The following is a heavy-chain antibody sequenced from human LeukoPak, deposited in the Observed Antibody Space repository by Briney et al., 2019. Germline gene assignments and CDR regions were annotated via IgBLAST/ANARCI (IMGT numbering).Heavy chain of an antibody. CDR1: GFTFSGSG. CDR3: AKDWARGDSYYVDY. CDR2: ISYDGINK. J-gene: IGHJ4*02. Sequence: PGGSLRLSCVASGFTFSGSGMHWVRQAPGKWLECVALISYDGINKYYADSVRGRFTISRDNSRNTLYLQMDSLGTDDTAMYYCAKDWARGDSYYVDYWGQGTQVTVSS. D-gene: IGHD2-21*02. V-gene: IGHV3-30*18.